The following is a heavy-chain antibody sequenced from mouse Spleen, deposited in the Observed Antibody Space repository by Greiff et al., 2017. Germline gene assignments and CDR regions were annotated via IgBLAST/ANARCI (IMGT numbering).Heavy chain of an antibody. CDR1: GFTFSSYA. CDR3: ARQSKGY. V-gene: IGHV5-9-3*01. J-gene: IGHJ2*01. CDR2: ISSGGSYT. Sequence: EVKLVESGGGLVQPGGSRKLSCAASGFTFSSYAMSWVRQTPEKRLEWVATISSGGSYTYYPDSVKGRFTISRDNAKNTLYLQMSSLRSEDTAMYYCARQSKGYWGQGTTLTVSS.